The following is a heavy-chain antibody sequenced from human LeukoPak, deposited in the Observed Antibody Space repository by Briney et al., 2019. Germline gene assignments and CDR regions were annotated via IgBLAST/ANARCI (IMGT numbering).Heavy chain of an antibody. CDR1: GFAFGSYA. Sequence: PGGSLRLSCTASGFAFGSYAMYWVRQAPGKGLEWVSGIFGSGGSAHYADSVKGRFTISRDNSKNTVYLEMNSLGVEDTAAYYCAKTTVGYSSGRFPGWPADYWGQGTLVTVSS. J-gene: IGHJ4*02. CDR3: AKTTVGYSSGRFPGWPADY. D-gene: IGHD2-15*01. V-gene: IGHV3-23*01. CDR2: IFGSGGSA.